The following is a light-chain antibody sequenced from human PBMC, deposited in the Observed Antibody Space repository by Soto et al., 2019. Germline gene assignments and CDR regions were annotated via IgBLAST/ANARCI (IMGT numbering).Light chain of an antibody. CDR2: GAS. Sequence: EIVMTQSPATLSVSPGERATLSCRASQSVSSNLAGYQQKPGQAPRLLIYGASTRATGIPARFSGSGAGTEFTLTISSLQSEDCAVYYCHQYNNWPPYTFGQWTKLELK. CDR1: QSVSSN. V-gene: IGKV3-15*01. J-gene: IGKJ2*01. CDR3: HQYNNWPPYT.